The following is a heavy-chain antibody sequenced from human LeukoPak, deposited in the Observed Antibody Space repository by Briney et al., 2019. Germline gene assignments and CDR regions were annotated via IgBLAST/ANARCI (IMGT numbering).Heavy chain of an antibody. CDR2: IKKTGSET. D-gene: IGHD2-15*01. Sequence: GGSLRLSCAASGFTFSHFGMSWVRQAPGQGLEWVAYIKKTGSETYYVDSVKGRFTITRDNTRNSLFLQMYSLRAEDTAVYFCAREDGYCSGGNCYSYFDSWGQGTLVTVSS. CDR1: GFTFSHFG. CDR3: AREDGYCSGGNCYSYFDS. V-gene: IGHV3-7*01. J-gene: IGHJ4*02.